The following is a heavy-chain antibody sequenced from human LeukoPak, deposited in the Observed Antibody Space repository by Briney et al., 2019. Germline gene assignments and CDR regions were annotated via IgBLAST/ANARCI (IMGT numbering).Heavy chain of an antibody. D-gene: IGHD3-22*01. CDR3: ARAGSGYYRGTFDY. CDR2: IYTSGGT. CDR1: GGSISSGSDY. Sequence: SETLSLTCTVSGGSISSGSDYWSWIRQPAGKGMEWIGRIYTSGGTNYNPSLKSRVTISVDTSKNQFSLKLSSVTAADTAVYYCARAGSGYYRGTFDYWGQGTLVTVSS. J-gene: IGHJ4*02. V-gene: IGHV4-61*02.